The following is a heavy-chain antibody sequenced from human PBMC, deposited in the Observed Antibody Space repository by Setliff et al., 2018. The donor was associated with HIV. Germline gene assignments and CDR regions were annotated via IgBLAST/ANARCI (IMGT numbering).Heavy chain of an antibody. V-gene: IGHV4-39*01. CDR2: IYYSGST. CDR1: GGSISSSSYY. J-gene: IGHJ1*01. CDR3: ARAGYHGSISYWEYFHY. D-gene: IGHD3-22*01. Sequence: SETLSLTCTVSGGSISSSSYYWGWIRQPPGKGLEWIGSIYYSGSTYYNPSLKSRVTISVDTSKNQFSLKLSSVTAADTALYFCARAGYHGSISYWEYFHYWGQGTLVTVSS.